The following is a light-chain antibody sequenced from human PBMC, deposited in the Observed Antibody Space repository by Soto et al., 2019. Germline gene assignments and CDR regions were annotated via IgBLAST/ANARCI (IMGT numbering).Light chain of an antibody. V-gene: IGKV1-12*01. CDR3: QQANSLPVT. CDR1: QGISNW. CDR2: AAS. J-gene: IGKJ3*01. Sequence: DIQMTQSPSSVSASVGDRVTITCRASQGISNWLAWYQQKPGKAPSLLIHAASSLQSGVLSRFSVSGYGTDFTLTISSLQPEDFATYFCQQANSLPVTFGPGTKVDIK.